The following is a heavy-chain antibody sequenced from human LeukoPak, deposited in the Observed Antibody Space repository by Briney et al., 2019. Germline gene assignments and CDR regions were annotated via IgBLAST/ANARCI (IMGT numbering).Heavy chain of an antibody. CDR3: ARSQCSGGSCYGSPYFDY. D-gene: IGHD2-15*01. CDR1: GGSISSGGYY. V-gene: IGHV4-31*03. Sequence: SETLSLTRTVSGGSISSGGYYWSWIRQHPGKGLEWIGYIYYSGSTYYNPSLKSRVTISVDTSKNQFSLKLSSVTAADTAVYYCARSQCSGGSCYGSPYFDYWGQGTLVTVSS. J-gene: IGHJ4*02. CDR2: IYYSGST.